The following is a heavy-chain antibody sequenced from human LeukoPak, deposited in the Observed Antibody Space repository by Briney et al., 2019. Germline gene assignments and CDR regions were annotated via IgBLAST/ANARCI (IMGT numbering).Heavy chain of an antibody. D-gene: IGHD2-21*01. CDR3: ARPVSAYCGGDCSDY. V-gene: IGHV4-39*01. Sequence: SETLSLTCTVSGGSISSSSYYWGWIRQPPGKGLEWIGSIYYSGSTYYNPSLKSRVTISVDTSKNQSSLKLSSVTAADTAVYYCARPVSAYCGGDCSDYWGQGTLVTVSS. CDR1: GGSISSSSYY. CDR2: IYYSGST. J-gene: IGHJ4*02.